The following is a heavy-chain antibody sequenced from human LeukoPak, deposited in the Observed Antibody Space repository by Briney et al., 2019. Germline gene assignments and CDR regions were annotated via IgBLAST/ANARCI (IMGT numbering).Heavy chain of an antibody. V-gene: IGHV3-33*06. CDR1: GFTFSSYG. J-gene: IGHJ4*02. CDR2: IWYDGSNK. CDR3: AKDSYYYGSGSSLDY. Sequence: GGSLRLSCAASGFTFSSYGMHWVRQAPGKGPEWVAVIWYDGSNKYYADSVKGRFTISRDNSKNTLYLQMNCLRAEDTAVYYCAKDSYYYGSGSSLDYWGQGTLVTVSS. D-gene: IGHD3-10*01.